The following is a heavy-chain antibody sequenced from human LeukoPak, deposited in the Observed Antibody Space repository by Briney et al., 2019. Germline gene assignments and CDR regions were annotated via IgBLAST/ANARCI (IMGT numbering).Heavy chain of an antibody. J-gene: IGHJ6*04. V-gene: IGHV4-38-2*01. CDR1: GYSISSGYY. CDR3: ARRFLLDV. CDR2: IYHSGST. Sequence: SETLSLTCAVSGYSISSGYYWGWIRQPPGKGLEWIGSIYHSGSTYYNPSLKSRVTISVDTSRNQFSLKLSSVAAAGTAVYYCARRFLLDVWGKGTMVTVSS.